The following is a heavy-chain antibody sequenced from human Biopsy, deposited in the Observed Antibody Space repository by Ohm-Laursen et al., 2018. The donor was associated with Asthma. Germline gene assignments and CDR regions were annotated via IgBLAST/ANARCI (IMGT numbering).Heavy chain of an antibody. CDR2: IAYDGSKK. D-gene: IGHD1-26*01. CDR3: ARGSSSRLSQWELLVSGGKRAHSYYGMDV. CDR1: GVDLSSYG. V-gene: IGHV3-30*03. Sequence: SLRLSCAASGVDLSSYGMNWVRQAPGKGLEWVAVIAYDGSKKYYADSVEGRFTISRDNSKNTLYLQMNSLRGEDTAVYYCARGSSSRLSQWELLVSGGKRAHSYYGMDVWGQGTTVTVSS. J-gene: IGHJ6*02.